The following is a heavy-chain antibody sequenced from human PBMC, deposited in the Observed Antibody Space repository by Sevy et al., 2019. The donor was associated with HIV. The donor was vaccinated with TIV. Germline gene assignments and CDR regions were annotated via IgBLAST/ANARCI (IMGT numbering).Heavy chain of an antibody. V-gene: IGHV3-15*01. D-gene: IGHD4-4*01. CDR1: GITFSSAW. CDR3: TTDLGFYSSK. J-gene: IGHJ4*02. CDR2: IKSETDGGAA. Sequence: GGSLRLSCAASGITFSSAWMSWVRLVPGKGLEWLGRIKSETDGGAADYAAAVKGRFTISRDDSKETLYLQLNSLKTEDTAVYYCTTDLGFYSSKWGQGALVTVSS.